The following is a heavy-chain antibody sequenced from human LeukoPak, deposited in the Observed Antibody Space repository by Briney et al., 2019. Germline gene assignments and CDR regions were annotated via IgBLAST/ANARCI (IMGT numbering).Heavy chain of an antibody. CDR2: IYYSGST. V-gene: IGHV4-39*07. CDR1: GGSISSSSYY. CDR3: ARGEYYYGSGADY. D-gene: IGHD3-10*01. Sequence: SETLSLTCTVSGGSISSSSYYWGWIRQPPGKGLEWIGSIYYSGSTYYNPSLKSPVTISVDTSNNQFSLKLSSVTAADTAVYYCARGEYYYGSGADYWGQGTLVTVSS. J-gene: IGHJ4*02.